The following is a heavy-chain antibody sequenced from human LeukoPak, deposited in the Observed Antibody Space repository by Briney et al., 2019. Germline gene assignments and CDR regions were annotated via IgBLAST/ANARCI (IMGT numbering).Heavy chain of an antibody. J-gene: IGHJ4*02. CDR2: INWNGGST. CDR3: ARGVGATIRINYFDY. D-gene: IGHD1-26*01. Sequence: GGSLRLSCAASGFTFDDYGMSWVRQAPGKGLEWVSGINWNGGSTGYADSVKGRFTISRDNAKNSLYLQMNSLRAEDTALYYCARGVGATIRINYFDYWGQGTLVTVSS. V-gene: IGHV3-20*04. CDR1: GFTFDDYG.